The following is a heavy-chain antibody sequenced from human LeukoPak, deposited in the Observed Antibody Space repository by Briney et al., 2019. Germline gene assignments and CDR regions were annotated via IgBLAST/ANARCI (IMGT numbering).Heavy chain of an antibody. CDR2: IKSKTDGGTT. CDR1: GFTFSNAR. CDR3: ARDDSGWPTYYFDY. J-gene: IGHJ4*02. Sequence: GGSLRLSCAASGFTFSNARMSWVRQAPGKGLEWVGRIKSKTDGGTTDYAAPVNGRFTISRDNSKNTLYLQMNSLRAEDTAVYYCARDDSGWPTYYFDYWGQGTLVTVSS. V-gene: IGHV3-15*01. D-gene: IGHD6-19*01.